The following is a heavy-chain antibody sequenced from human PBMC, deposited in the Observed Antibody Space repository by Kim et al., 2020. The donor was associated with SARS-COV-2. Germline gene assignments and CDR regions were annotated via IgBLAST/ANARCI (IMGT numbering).Heavy chain of an antibody. J-gene: IGHJ5*02. CDR3: ARDRADYCSSTSCYVWWFDP. CDR2: ISAYNGNT. D-gene: IGHD2-2*01. Sequence: ASVKVSCKASGYTFTSYGISWVRQAPGQGLEWMGWISAYNGNTNYAQKLQGRVTMTTDTSTSTAYMELRSLRSDDTAVYYCARDRADYCSSTSCYVWWFDPWGQGTLVTVSS. CDR1: GYTFTSYG. V-gene: IGHV1-18*01.